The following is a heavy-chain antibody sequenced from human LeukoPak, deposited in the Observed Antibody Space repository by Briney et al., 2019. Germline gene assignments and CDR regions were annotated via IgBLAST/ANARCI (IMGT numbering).Heavy chain of an antibody. CDR1: GGSISSYY. CDR2: IYYSGNT. Sequence: SETLSLTCTVSGGSISSYYWSWIRQPPGKGLEWVGYIYYSGNTNYNPSLKSRVTISVDTSKNQFSLRLSSVTAADTAVYYCARDVGATPGYFDYWGQGTLVTVSS. J-gene: IGHJ4*02. V-gene: IGHV4-59*01. D-gene: IGHD1-26*01. CDR3: ARDVGATPGYFDY.